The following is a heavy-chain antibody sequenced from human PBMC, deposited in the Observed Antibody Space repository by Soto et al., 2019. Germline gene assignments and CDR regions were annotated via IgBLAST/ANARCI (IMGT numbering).Heavy chain of an antibody. Sequence: SGTLSLTYTVAGDSISMGHYYLSWIRQPPGKGLEWIGYIYYSGSTCFNPSLTSRVTISVDTSKNQLSLKLSSVTAADTAVYYRNRGYSYGDLGWFAPSRQGTLVTVSS. CDR3: NRGYSYGDLGWFAP. J-gene: IGHJ5*02. CDR2: IYYSGST. D-gene: IGHD5-18*01. CDR1: GDSISMGHYY. V-gene: IGHV4-30-4*01.